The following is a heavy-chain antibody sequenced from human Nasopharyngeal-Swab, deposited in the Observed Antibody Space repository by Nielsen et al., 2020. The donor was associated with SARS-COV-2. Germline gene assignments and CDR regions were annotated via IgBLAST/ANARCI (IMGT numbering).Heavy chain of an antibody. J-gene: IGHJ4*02. D-gene: IGHD2-2*01. CDR3: ARREVGCSSTSCYDY. Sequence: GGSLRLSCAASGFTVSSNYMSWVRQAHGKGLEWVSVIYSGGSTYYADSVKGRFTISRDNSKNTLYLQMTSLRAEDTAVYYCARREVGCSSTSCYDYWGQGTLVTVSS. CDR1: GFTVSSNY. V-gene: IGHV3-53*01. CDR2: IYSGGST.